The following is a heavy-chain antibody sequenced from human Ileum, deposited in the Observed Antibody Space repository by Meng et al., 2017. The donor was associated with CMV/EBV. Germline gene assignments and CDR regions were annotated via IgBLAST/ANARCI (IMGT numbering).Heavy chain of an antibody. D-gene: IGHD4-17*01. Sequence: GESLKISCAASGFTFSSYSMNWVRQAPGKGLEWVSSISSSSSYIYYADSVKGRFTISRDNAKNSLYLQMNSLRAEDTAVYYCARDRDYPRYYYGMDVWGQGTTVTVSS. CDR2: ISSSSSYI. CDR3: ARDRDYPRYYYGMDV. V-gene: IGHV3-21*01. J-gene: IGHJ6*02. CDR1: GFTFSSYS.